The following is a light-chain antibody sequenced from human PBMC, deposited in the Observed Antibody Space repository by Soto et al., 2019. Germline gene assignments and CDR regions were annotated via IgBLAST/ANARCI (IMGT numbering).Light chain of an antibody. Sequence: DIQMTQSPSTLSASVGDRVTITCRASQNINNWLVWYQQKPGKAPKLLISDASSLKSGVPSRFNGSGSGTKFTLTISSLQPDDFATYYCQQYNNYSWGFGQGTKVEFK. CDR1: QNINNW. CDR2: DAS. V-gene: IGKV1-5*01. CDR3: QQYNNYSWG. J-gene: IGKJ1*01.